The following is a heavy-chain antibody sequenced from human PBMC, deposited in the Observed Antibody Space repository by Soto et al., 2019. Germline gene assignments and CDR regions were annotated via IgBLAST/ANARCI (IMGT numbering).Heavy chain of an antibody. CDR3: ARDGGYYSDY. J-gene: IGHJ4*02. CDR1: GYTFTRSG. D-gene: IGHD3-10*01. CDR2: ISAYNGNT. Sequence: QVKLVLSGAEVKKPGASVKVSCKASGYTFTRSGISWVRQAPVLGLEWMGWISAYNGNTNYAQKLQGRVTMTTDTSTGTAYMELRSLRSDDTAVYYCARDGGYYSDYWGQGTLVTVSS. V-gene: IGHV1-18*01.